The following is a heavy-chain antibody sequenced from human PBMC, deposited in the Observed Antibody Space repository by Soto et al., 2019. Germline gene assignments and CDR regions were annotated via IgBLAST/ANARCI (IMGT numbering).Heavy chain of an antibody. D-gene: IGHD3-3*01. CDR2: IYSSGNT. J-gene: IGHJ5*02. Sequence: SETLSLTCSVSGGTISGYYWTWIRQPAGKGLEWIGRIYSSGNTKYNPSLQSRVTMSLDTSNNQFSLRLTSVTAADTAVYYCARGKRFSDWFDPWGQGTLVTVSS. V-gene: IGHV4-4*07. CDR3: ARGKRFSDWFDP. CDR1: GGTISGYY.